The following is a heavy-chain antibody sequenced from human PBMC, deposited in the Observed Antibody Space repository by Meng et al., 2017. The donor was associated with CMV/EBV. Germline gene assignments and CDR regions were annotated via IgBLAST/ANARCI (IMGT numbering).Heavy chain of an antibody. Sequence: SGDSLSSNSAAWNWIRQSPSRGLEWLGRTYYRSKWYNDYAVSVKSRITINPDTSKNQFSLQLNSVTPEDTAVYYCARGIAVAGTRFDYWGQGTLVTVSS. CDR1: GDSLSSNSAA. CDR2: TYYRSKWYN. D-gene: IGHD6-19*01. CDR3: ARGIAVAGTRFDY. V-gene: IGHV6-1*01. J-gene: IGHJ4*02.